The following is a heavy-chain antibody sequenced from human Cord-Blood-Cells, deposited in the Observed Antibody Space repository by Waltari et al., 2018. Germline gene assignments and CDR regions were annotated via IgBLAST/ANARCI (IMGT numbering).Heavy chain of an antibody. V-gene: IGHV4-39*01. D-gene: IGHD6-19*01. J-gene: IGHJ2*01. CDR3: ARQGGGSGLYYRYFDL. CDR2: IYYCGST. CDR1: GGSISSSSYY. Sequence: QLQLQESGPGLVKPSETLSLTCTVSGGSISSSSYYWGWIRQPPGKGLEWIGSIYYCGSTYYNPSLKSRVTISVDTSKNQFSLKLSSVTAADTAVYYCARQGGGSGLYYRYFDLWGRGTLVTVSS.